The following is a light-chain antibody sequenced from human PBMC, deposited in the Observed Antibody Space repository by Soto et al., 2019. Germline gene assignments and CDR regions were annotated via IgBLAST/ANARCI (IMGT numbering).Light chain of an antibody. J-gene: IGLJ2*01. Sequence: QSVLTQPASVSGSPGHSITISCTAASSEVGTYNLVSWYQQHPGKAPKLIIYEGSKRPSGVSNRFSGSKSGTTASLTISGLQAEDEADYYCSSYTLAGSVAFGGGTKLTVL. CDR1: SSEVGTYNL. CDR2: EGS. CDR3: SSYTLAGSVA. V-gene: IGLV2-14*02.